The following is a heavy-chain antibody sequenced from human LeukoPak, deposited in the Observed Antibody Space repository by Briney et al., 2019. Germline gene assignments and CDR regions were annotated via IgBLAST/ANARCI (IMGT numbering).Heavy chain of an antibody. CDR1: GGSISSYY. D-gene: IGHD5-24*01. CDR3: ARGLKTDDRAGYNV. V-gene: IGHV4-59*01. CDR2: IYYSGST. J-gene: IGHJ4*02. Sequence: PSETLSHTCTVSGGSISSYYWSWIRQPPGKGLEWIGYIYYSGSTNYNPSLKSRVTISVDTSKNQFSPKLSSVTAADTAVYYCARGLKTDDRAGYNVWGQGTLVTVSS.